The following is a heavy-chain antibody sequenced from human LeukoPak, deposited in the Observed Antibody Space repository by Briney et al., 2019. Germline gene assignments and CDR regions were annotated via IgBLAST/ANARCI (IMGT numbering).Heavy chain of an antibody. CDR2: IYTSGST. CDR3: AREFGD. CDR1: GGSMSRWTY. V-gene: IGHV4-61*02. J-gene: IGHJ4*02. Sequence: SETLSLTCTVCGGSMSRWTYWSWTRQPAGKGLEWIGLIYTSGSTNYNPSLKSRVTISLDLSRNQFSLKLSSVTAADTAVYYCAREFGDWGQGTLVTVSS.